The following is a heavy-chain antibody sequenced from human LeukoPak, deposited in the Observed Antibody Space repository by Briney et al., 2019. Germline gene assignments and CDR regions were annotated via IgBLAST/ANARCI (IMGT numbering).Heavy chain of an antibody. Sequence: GGSLRLSCAASGFTFSSSWMTWVRQAPGKGLEWVANINNDGSGPYYVDSVEGRFTISRDNAKNSLFLQMNSLRAEDTAVYYCASKAVTYYYDYWGQGTLVIVSS. V-gene: IGHV3-7*05. CDR3: ASKAVTYYYDY. D-gene: IGHD4-17*01. CDR1: GFTFSSSW. J-gene: IGHJ4*02. CDR2: INNDGSGP.